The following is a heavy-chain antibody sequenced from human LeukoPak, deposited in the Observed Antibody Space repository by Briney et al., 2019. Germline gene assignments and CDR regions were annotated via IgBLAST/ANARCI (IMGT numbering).Heavy chain of an antibody. V-gene: IGHV4-39*07. Sequence: SETLSLTCTVSGGSISSSSYYWGWIRQPPGKGLEWIGSIYYSGSTYYNPSLKSRVTISVDTSKNQFSLKLSSVTAADTAVYYCARSSIYYYDSSGYYRDHFDLWGRGTLVTVSS. CDR2: IYYSGST. CDR1: GGSISSSSYY. J-gene: IGHJ2*01. CDR3: ARSSIYYYDSSGYYRDHFDL. D-gene: IGHD3-22*01.